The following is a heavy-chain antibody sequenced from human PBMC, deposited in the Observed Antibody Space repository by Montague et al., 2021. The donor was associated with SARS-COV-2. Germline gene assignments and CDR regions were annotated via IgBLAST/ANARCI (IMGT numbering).Heavy chain of an antibody. CDR2: ISSSSSYI. CDR3: ARNGYCSSTSCSIYGMDV. Sequence: SLRLSCAASGFTFSSYSMNWVRQAPGEGLEWVSSISSSSSYIYYADSVKGRFTISRDNAKNSLYLQMNSLRAEDTAVYYCARNGYCSSTSCSIYGMDVWGQGTTVTVSS. D-gene: IGHD2-2*01. CDR1: GFTFSSYS. V-gene: IGHV3-21*01. J-gene: IGHJ6*02.